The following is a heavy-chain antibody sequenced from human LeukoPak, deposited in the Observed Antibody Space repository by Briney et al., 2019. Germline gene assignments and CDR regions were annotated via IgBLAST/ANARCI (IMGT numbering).Heavy chain of an antibody. CDR2: INSDGSST. J-gene: IGHJ5*02. Sequence: PGGSLRLSCAASGFTFSSYWMHWVRQAPGKGLVWVSRINSDGSSTSYADSVKGRFTIPRDNAKNTLYLQMNSLRAEDTAVYYCARDKAPVTYYYGSGSYYSVEEGSNWFDPWGQGTLVTVSS. V-gene: IGHV3-74*01. CDR1: GFTFSSYW. CDR3: ARDKAPVTYYYGSGSYYSVEEGSNWFDP. D-gene: IGHD3-10*01.